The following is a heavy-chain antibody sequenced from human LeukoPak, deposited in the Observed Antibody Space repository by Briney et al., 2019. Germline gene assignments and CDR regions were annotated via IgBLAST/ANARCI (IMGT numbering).Heavy chain of an antibody. V-gene: IGHV4-39*01. J-gene: IGHJ6*03. CDR2: IYYSGST. CDR1: GGSISSSSYY. Sequence: SETLSLTCTVSGGSISSSSYYWGWIRQPPGKGLEWIGSIYYSGSTYYNPSLKSRVTISVDTSKNQFSLKLSSVTAADTAVYYCARTIDGYYDSSSYNSYYYYMDVWGKGTTVTVSS. D-gene: IGHD3-22*01. CDR3: ARTIDGYYDSSSYNSYYYYMDV.